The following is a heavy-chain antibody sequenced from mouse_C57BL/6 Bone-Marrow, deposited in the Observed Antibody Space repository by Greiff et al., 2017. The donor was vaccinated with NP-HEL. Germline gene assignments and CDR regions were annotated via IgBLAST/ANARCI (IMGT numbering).Heavy chain of an antibody. CDR3: ARKRAMDY. CDR1: GYSITSGYY. Sequence: EVKLQESGPGLVKPSQSLSLTCSVTGYSITSGYYWNWIRQFPGNKLEWMGYINYDGSNNYNPSLKNRISITRDTSKNQFFLKLNSVTTEDTATYYCARKRAMDYWGQGTSVTVSS. CDR2: INYDGSN. V-gene: IGHV3-6*01. J-gene: IGHJ4*01.